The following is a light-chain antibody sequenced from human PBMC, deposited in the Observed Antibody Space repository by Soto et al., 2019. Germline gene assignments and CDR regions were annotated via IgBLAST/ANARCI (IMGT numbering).Light chain of an antibody. CDR3: QQSYNHPYN. J-gene: IGKJ2*01. Sequence: DTQMNHSPSSLSASVGDRVTITCQASQDISKYLNWYQQKPGKAPKLLIYDASNLEIGVPSRFSGSRSVTDFTFNITSLQPGDVATYSCQQSYNHPYNFGQGTKLEI. CDR2: DAS. V-gene: IGKV1-33*01. CDR1: QDISKY.